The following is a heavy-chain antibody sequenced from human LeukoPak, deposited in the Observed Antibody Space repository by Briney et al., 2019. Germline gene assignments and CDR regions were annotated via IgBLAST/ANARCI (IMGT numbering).Heavy chain of an antibody. CDR1: SGSISNYY. J-gene: IGHJ6*03. CDR2: IYDSGTT. CDR3: ARANSYLGMGYYYMDV. Sequence: SETLSLTCTVSSGSISNYYWSWIRQPPGKGLEWIGYIYDSGTTYYNPSLKSRVTISVDTSKNHFSLKLSSVTAADTAVYYCARANSYLGMGYYYMDVWGKGTTVTVSS. D-gene: IGHD5-18*01. V-gene: IGHV4-59*08.